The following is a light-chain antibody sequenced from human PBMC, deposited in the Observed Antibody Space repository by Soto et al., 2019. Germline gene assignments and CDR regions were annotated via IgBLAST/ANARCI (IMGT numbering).Light chain of an antibody. CDR3: QQSYITSYT. CDR2: AAS. CDR1: QNISTY. Sequence: DIQMTQSPSSLSASVGDRVTITCRASQNISTYLNWYQQKSGKPPKLLIYAASSLQGGVPSRFSGSGSGTDFILTINSLKPEDFATDYCQQSYITSYTFGQGTKVEIK. V-gene: IGKV1-39*01. J-gene: IGKJ1*01.